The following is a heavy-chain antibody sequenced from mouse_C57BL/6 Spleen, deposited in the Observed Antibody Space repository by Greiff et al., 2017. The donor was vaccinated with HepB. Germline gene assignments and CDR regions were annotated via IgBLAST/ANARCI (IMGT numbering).Heavy chain of an antibody. CDR1: GYAFSSYW. V-gene: IGHV1-80*01. CDR2: FYPGDGDT. J-gene: IGHJ4*01. Sequence: VQLQQSGAELVKPGASVKISCKASGYAFSSYWMNWVKQRPGKGLEWIGQFYPGDGDTNYNGKFKGKATLTADKSSSTAYMQLSSLTSEDSAVYFCARERDGNYAMDYWGQGTSVTVSS. D-gene: IGHD2-1*01. CDR3: ARERDGNYAMDY.